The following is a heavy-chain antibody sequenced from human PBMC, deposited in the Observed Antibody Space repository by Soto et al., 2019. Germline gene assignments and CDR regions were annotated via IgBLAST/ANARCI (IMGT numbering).Heavy chain of an antibody. CDR1: GYTVTGYY. Sequence: ASVKVSCKASGYTVTGYYMHWVRQAPGQGLEWMGWINPNSGGTNYAQKFQGRVTMTRDTSISTAYMELSRLRSDDTAVYYCARDSLVGGTAGTSYYYYGMDVWGKGTTVTVSS. CDR3: ARDSLVGGTAGTSYYYYGMDV. J-gene: IGHJ6*04. CDR2: INPNSGGT. D-gene: IGHD1-7*01. V-gene: IGHV1-2*02.